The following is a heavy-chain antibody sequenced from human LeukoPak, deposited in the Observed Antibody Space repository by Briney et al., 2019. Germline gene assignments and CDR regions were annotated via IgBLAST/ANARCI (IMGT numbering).Heavy chain of an antibody. CDR3: AREGNYYDSSGYYDGAFDI. Sequence: PGRSLRPSCAASGFTFSSYAMHWVRQAPGKGLEWVAVISYDGSNKYYADSVKGRFTISRDNSKNTLYLQMNSLRAEDTAVYYCAREGNYYDSSGYYDGAFDIWGQGTMVTVSS. J-gene: IGHJ3*02. D-gene: IGHD3-22*01. V-gene: IGHV3-30*04. CDR2: ISYDGSNK. CDR1: GFTFSSYA.